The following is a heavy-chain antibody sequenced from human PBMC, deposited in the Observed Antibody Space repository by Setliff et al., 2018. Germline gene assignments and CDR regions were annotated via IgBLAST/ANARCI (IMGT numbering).Heavy chain of an antibody. J-gene: IGHJ6*02. CDR2: IQKSGSA. Sequence: SETLSLTCSVYGGSFSNNYWSWIRQTPGKGLECMGYIQKSGSANYNPSLMSRVTISVDTSRNQFSLKLRSVTAADTAVYYCARLSWEGWRYYGFDVWGQGATVTVSS. CDR1: GGSFSNNY. CDR3: ARLSWEGWRYYGFDV. V-gene: IGHV4-59*01. D-gene: IGHD1-26*01.